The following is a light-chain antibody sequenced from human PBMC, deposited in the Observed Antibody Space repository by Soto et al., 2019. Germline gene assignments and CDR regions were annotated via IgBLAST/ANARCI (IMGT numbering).Light chain of an antibody. CDR2: GNT. J-gene: IGLJ3*02. CDR1: SSNIGAGYD. CDR3: QSYDSSLSGWV. Sequence: QSVLTQPPSVSGAPGQRVTISCTGSSSNIGAGYDVHWYQQLPGTVPKLLIYGNTNRPSGVPDRFSGSKSGTSASLAITGLQAEDEADYYCQSYDSSLSGWVFGGGIKLTVL. V-gene: IGLV1-40*01.